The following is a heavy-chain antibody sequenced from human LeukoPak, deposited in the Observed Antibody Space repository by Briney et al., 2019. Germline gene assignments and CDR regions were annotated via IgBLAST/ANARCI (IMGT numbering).Heavy chain of an antibody. CDR1: GFSFGSEA. D-gene: IGHD3-10*01. CDR2: ISPGGGTT. V-gene: IGHV3-23*01. Sequence: GGSLRLSCVVSGFSFGSEAMSWVRQAPGRGLEWVSSISPGGGTTYYADSVKGRFTISRDNSKNTFYVQMNSLRAEDTAIYYCAKSRSGSANWALRIFDNWGQGTLVTVSS. J-gene: IGHJ4*02. CDR3: AKSRSGSANWALRIFDN.